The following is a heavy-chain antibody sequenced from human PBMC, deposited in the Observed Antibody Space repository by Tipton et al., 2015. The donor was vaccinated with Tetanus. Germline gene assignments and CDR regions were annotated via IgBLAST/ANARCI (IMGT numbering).Heavy chain of an antibody. CDR3: ARVACSSTSCYSQYFDY. CDR1: GGSVRSGDYS. Sequence: LRLSCTVSGGSVRSGDYSWNWIRQPPGKGLEWLAYVSYSGRTNSNYSLKSRITISQDTSKNQFSLRLTPVTAADTAVYYCARVACSSTSCYSQYFDYWGPGSLVTVSS. CDR2: VSYSGRT. V-gene: IGHV4-61*08. D-gene: IGHD2-2*01. J-gene: IGHJ4*02.